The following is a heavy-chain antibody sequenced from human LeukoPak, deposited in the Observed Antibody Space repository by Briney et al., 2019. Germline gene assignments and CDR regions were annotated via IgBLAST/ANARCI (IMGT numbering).Heavy chain of an antibody. CDR1: GYTFTSYD. V-gene: IGHV1-8*01. CDR2: MNPNSGNT. D-gene: IGHD3-22*01. Sequence: ASVKVSCKASGYTFTSYDINCVRQATGQGLEWMGWMNPNSGNTGYAQKFQGRVTMTRNTSISTAYMELSSLRSEDTAVYYCARGYYDSSGYSPFDYWGQGTLVTVSS. J-gene: IGHJ4*02. CDR3: ARGYYDSSGYSPFDY.